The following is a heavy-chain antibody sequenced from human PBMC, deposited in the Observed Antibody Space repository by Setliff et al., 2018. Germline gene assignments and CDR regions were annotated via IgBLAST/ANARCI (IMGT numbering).Heavy chain of an antibody. CDR3: ARPRSPKISIFGVTPFDY. CDR1: GGTFDSYS. D-gene: IGHD3-3*01. V-gene: IGHV1-69*06. Sequence: GASVKVSCKASGGTFDSYSFTWLRQVPGQGLEWVGGFTPILLTPNYAQKFQGRITITADKSTSTAYMELSGLRSDDTAVYFCARPRSPKISIFGVTPFDYWGQGTLVTVSS. CDR2: FTPILLTP. J-gene: IGHJ4*02.